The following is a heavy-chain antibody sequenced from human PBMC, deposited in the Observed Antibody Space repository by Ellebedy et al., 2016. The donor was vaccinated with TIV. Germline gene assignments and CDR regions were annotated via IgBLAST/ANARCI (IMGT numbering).Heavy chain of an antibody. CDR1: GFSFSSYW. Sequence: GESLKISCAASGFSFSSYWMSWVRQAPGKGLEWVANIRVDGNEKYYVDSVKGRFTISRDNAKNSLYLQMNSLRVDDTALYYCATEGSHGDYLFPQHAFVFWGQGTMVTVSS. J-gene: IGHJ3*01. D-gene: IGHD4-17*01. CDR2: IRVDGNEK. CDR3: ATEGSHGDYLFPQHAFVF. V-gene: IGHV3-7*01.